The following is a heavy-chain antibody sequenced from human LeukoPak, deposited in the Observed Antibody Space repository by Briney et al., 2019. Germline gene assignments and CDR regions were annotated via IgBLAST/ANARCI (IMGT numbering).Heavy chain of an antibody. Sequence: GGSLRLSCAASGFTFSSYAMTWVRQAPGKGLEWVSAISDSGGSTYYADSVKGRFTISRDNSKNTLYLQMNSLRAEDTAVYYCAKAPTYYDFWSGLYWGQGTLVTVSS. CDR2: ISDSGGST. CDR1: GFTFSSYA. D-gene: IGHD3-3*01. CDR3: AKAPTYYDFWSGLY. V-gene: IGHV3-23*01. J-gene: IGHJ4*02.